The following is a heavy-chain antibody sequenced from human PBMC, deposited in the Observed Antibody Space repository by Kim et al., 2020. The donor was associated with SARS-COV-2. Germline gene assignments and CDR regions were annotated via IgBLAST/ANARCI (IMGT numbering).Heavy chain of an antibody. Sequence: SETLSLTCTVSSGSIGSGVYYWGWIRQPPGKGLEWIGTIYYDGTTYYNLSLKSRVTISVDTSKSQFSLMLSSVTAADTAVYYCARLEVTAQIFDYWGQGTLVTVSS. D-gene: IGHD2-21*02. J-gene: IGHJ4*02. CDR1: SGSIGSGVYY. CDR3: ARLEVTAQIFDY. CDR2: IYYDGTT. V-gene: IGHV4-39*01.